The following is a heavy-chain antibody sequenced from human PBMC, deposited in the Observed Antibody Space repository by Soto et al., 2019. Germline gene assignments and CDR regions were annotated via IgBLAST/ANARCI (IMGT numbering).Heavy chain of an antibody. D-gene: IGHD3-16*01. V-gene: IGHV4-30-4*01. CDR2: VYYSGST. CDR1: GGYIRSRDYY. CDR3: ARDPYSLSPKYNWFGP. Sequence: SETLSLTSTVSGGYIRSRDYYLSWIRQPPGKGLEWIGYVYYSGSTYYNPSLKSRVTISVDTSKNQFSLKLSSVTAADTAVYYCARDPYSLSPKYNWFGPWGQGILVTVSS. J-gene: IGHJ5*01.